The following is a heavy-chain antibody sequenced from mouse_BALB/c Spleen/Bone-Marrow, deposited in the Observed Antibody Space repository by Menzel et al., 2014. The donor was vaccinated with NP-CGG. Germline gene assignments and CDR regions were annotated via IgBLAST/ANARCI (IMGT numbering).Heavy chain of an antibody. CDR2: INPSTGYT. V-gene: IGHV1-7*01. CDR1: GYTFTSCW. D-gene: IGHD2-1*01. J-gene: IGHJ4*01. CDR3: ARGNPLYAMDY. Sequence: QVHLQQPGAELAKPGASVKMSCKASGYTFTSCWMHWVKQRPGQGLEWIGYINPSTGYTDYNQKFNDKATLTADKSSSTAYMQLSSLTSKDSAVYYCARGNPLYAMDYWGQGTSVTVSS.